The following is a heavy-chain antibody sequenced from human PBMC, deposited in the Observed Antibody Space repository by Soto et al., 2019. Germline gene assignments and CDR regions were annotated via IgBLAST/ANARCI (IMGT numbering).Heavy chain of an antibody. V-gene: IGHV4-31*03. CDR3: AREWRDYYFDY. J-gene: IGHJ4*02. CDR2: IYYSGST. CDR1: GGSISSGGYS. Sequence: QVQLQESGPGLVQPSQILSLTCTVSGGSISSGGYSWSWIRQHPGKGLEWIGNIYYSGSTYYNPSLKSRVTISVDTSKNQFSLKLSSVTAADTAVYYCAREWRDYYFDYWGQGTLVTVSS.